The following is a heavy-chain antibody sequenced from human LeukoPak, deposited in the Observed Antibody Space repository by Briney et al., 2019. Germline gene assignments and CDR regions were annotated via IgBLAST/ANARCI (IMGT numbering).Heavy chain of an antibody. J-gene: IGHJ6*03. CDR1: GFTFSNNA. Sequence: GGSLRLSCAATGFTFSNNAMHWVRQAPGKGLEWVAVISYDGSNQRYADSVKGRFTISRDNSGNTQFLQMNGLRPEDTAVYYCARDGAARLLRYYYYMDVWGKGTTVTVSS. CDR3: ARDGAARLLRYYYYMDV. V-gene: IGHV3-30*04. D-gene: IGHD6-6*01. CDR2: ISYDGSNQ.